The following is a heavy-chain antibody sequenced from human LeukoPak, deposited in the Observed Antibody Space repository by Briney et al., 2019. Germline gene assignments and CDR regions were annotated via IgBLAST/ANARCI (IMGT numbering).Heavy chain of an antibody. CDR3: ARSAYDFWSGYSEPAGFDY. CDR2: MNPNRGNT. V-gene: IGHV1-8*01. CDR1: GYTFTSYD. J-gene: IGHJ4*02. Sequence: ASVKVSCKASGYTFTSYDINWVRQATGQGLEWMGWMNPNRGNTGYAQKFQGRVTMTRNTSISTAYMELSSLRSEDTAVYYCARSAYDFWSGYSEPAGFDYWGQGTLVTVSS. D-gene: IGHD3-3*01.